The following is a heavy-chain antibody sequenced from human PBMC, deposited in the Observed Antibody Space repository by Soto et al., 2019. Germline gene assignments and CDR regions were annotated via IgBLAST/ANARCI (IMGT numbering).Heavy chain of an antibody. CDR2: IYPGDSDT. V-gene: IGHV5-51*01. J-gene: IGHJ6*02. D-gene: IGHD3-3*01. CDR1: ECKCTNHW. Sequence: ECKCTNHWSGRVRKKNGKGLDWMGIIYPGDSDTRYSPSFQGQVTISADKSISTAYLQWSSLKASDTAMYYCARLTNYDFWSGTTNYGMDVWGQGTTVTVSS. CDR3: ARLTNYDFWSGTTNYGMDV.